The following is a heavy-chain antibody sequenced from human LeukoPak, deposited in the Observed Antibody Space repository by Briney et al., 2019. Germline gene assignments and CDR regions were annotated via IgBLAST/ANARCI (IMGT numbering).Heavy chain of an antibody. CDR2: INQDGSEK. D-gene: IGHD5-18*01. J-gene: IGHJ4*02. Sequence: GGSLRLSCAASGFTFSDFWMTWVRQPPGRGLEWVAHINQDGSEKYSVDSVRGRFTISRDSAKNSLYLQMNSLRAEDTAVYYCAGNTAMVRNGDFDYWGQGTLVTVSS. CDR3: AGNTAMVRNGDFDY. CDR1: GFTFSDFW. V-gene: IGHV3-7*02.